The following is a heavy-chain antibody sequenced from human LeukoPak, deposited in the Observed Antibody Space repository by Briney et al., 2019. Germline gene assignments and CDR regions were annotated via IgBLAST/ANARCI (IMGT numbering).Heavy chain of an antibody. CDR2: IIPIFGTA. D-gene: IGHD5-24*01. Sequence: SVKVSCKASGGTLSSYAISWVRQAPGQGLEWMGGIIPIFGTANYAQKFQGRVTITTDESTSTAYMELSSLRSEDTAVYYCARVEWGGGDGYKIWGQGTLVTVSS. J-gene: IGHJ4*02. CDR3: ARVEWGGGDGYKI. V-gene: IGHV1-69*05. CDR1: GGTLSSYA.